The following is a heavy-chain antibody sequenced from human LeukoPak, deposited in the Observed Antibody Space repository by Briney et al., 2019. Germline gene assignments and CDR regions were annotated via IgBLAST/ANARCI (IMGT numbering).Heavy chain of an antibody. Sequence: SETLSLTCAVYGGSFSGYYWSWIRQPPGKGLEWIGEINHSGSTNYNPSLKSRVTISVDTSKNQFSLKLSSVTAADTAVYYCARGPYSSSWRTEYYFDYWGQGTLVTVSS. CDR3: ARGPYSSSWRTEYYFDY. D-gene: IGHD6-13*01. J-gene: IGHJ4*02. CDR1: GGSFSGYY. CDR2: INHSGST. V-gene: IGHV4-34*01.